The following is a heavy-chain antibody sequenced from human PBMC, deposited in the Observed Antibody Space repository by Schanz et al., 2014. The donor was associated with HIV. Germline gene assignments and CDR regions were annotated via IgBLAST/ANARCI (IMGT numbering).Heavy chain of an antibody. Sequence: EVQLVESGGALVQPGRSLRLSCAASGFTFDDYAMHWVRQAPGKGLEWVSSISSSGTYIHYADSVKGRFTISRDNAKNSLYLHMSSLRADDTAVYFCASSRLLWFGELFDNWGQGTLVTVSS. V-gene: IGHV3-21*04. J-gene: IGHJ4*02. CDR3: ASSRLLWFGELFDN. CDR2: ISSSGTYI. D-gene: IGHD3-10*01. CDR1: GFTFDDYA.